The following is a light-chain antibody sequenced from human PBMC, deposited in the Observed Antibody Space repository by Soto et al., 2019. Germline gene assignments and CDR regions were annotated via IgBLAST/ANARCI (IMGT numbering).Light chain of an antibody. CDR2: EGS. CDR1: SSDVGSYNL. CDR3: CSYAGGSTGV. J-gene: IGLJ3*02. Sequence: QSVLTQPASVSGSPGQSITISCTGTSSDVGSYNLVSWYQQHPGKAPKLMIYEGSKRPSGDSNRFSGSKSGNTASLTISGLQAEDEADYYCCSYAGGSTGVFGGGTQLTVL. V-gene: IGLV2-23*01.